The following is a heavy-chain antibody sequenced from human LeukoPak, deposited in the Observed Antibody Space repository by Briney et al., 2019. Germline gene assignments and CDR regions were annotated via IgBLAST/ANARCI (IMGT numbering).Heavy chain of an antibody. D-gene: IGHD2-15*01. J-gene: IGHJ6*03. CDR2: IYYSGST. V-gene: IGHV4-39*01. Sequence: MSSETLSLTCTVSGYSISSKSFYWGWIRQPPGKGLEWIGSIYYSGSTYYNPSLKSRVTISVDTSNNQFSLNLSSVTAADTAVYYCARIGRSTYYYYYYYMDVWGKGTTVTISS. CDR3: ARIGRSTYYYYYYYMDV. CDR1: GYSISSKSFY.